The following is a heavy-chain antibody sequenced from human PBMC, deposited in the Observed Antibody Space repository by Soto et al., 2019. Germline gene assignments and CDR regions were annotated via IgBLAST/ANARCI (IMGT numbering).Heavy chain of an antibody. D-gene: IGHD6-19*01. J-gene: IGHJ4*02. Sequence: GESLKISCESFGYDFTTYWIGWVRQMPGKGLEWMAIIYPGDSDTKYSSSFQGQVSISADKSITTAYLQWHSLKASGTAMYFCARRGSGWSFDYWGQGTLVTVSS. CDR1: GYDFTTYW. V-gene: IGHV5-51*01. CDR2: IYPGDSDT. CDR3: ARRGSGWSFDY.